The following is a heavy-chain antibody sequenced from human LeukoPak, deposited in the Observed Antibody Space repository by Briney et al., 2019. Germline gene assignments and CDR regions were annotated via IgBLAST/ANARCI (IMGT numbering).Heavy chain of an antibody. J-gene: IGHJ4*02. Sequence: SETLSLTCTASGGSISSYYWSWIRQPPGKGLEWIGYIYYSGSTNYNPSLKSRVTISVDTSKNQFSLKLSSVTAADTAVYYCARSGGNRGYFDYWGQGTLVTVSS. CDR1: GGSISSYY. V-gene: IGHV4-59*01. CDR3: ARSGGNRGYFDY. CDR2: IYYSGST. D-gene: IGHD4-23*01.